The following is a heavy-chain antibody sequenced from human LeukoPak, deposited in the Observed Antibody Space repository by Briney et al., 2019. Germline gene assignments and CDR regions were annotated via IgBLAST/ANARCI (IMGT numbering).Heavy chain of an antibody. Sequence: ASVKVSCKASGYSFTSNYIHWVRQAPGQGLEWMGMIYPRDGSTSYAQKFQGRVTMTRDTSISTAYMELRGLRSDDTAVYYCVRDGEGVAISVNYWFDPWGQGTLVTVSS. D-gene: IGHD3-10*01. CDR1: GYSFTSNY. V-gene: IGHV1-46*01. J-gene: IGHJ5*02. CDR3: VRDGEGVAISVNYWFDP. CDR2: IYPRDGST.